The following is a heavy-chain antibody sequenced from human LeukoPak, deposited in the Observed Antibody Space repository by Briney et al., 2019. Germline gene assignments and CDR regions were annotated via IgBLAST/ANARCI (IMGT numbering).Heavy chain of an antibody. CDR1: GFTFSSYA. J-gene: IGHJ3*02. V-gene: IGHV3-23*01. Sequence: GGSLRLSCAASGFTFSSYAMSWVRQAPGKGLEWVSVISGSGGSTYYADSVKGRFTISRDNSKNTLYLQMNSLRAEDTAVYYCAKDRSYYDILTGYYSSDAFDIWGQGTMVTVAS. CDR3: AKDRSYYDILTGYYSSDAFDI. CDR2: ISGSGGST. D-gene: IGHD3-9*01.